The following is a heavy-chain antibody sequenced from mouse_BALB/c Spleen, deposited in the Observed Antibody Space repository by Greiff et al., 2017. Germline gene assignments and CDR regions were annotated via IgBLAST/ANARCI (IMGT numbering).Heavy chain of an antibody. CDR3: ARGYRSYAMDY. CDR2: ISDGGSYT. Sequence: EVHLVESGGGLVKPGGSLKLSCAASGFTFSDYYMYWVRQTPEKRLEWVATISDGGSYTYYPDSVKGRFTISRDNAKNNLYLQMSSLKSEDTAMYYCARGYRSYAMDYWGQGTSVTVSS. V-gene: IGHV5-4*02. D-gene: IGHD2-14*01. J-gene: IGHJ4*01. CDR1: GFTFSDYY.